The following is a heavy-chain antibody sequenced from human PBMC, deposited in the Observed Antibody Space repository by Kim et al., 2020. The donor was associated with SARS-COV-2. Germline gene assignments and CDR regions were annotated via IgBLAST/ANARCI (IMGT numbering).Heavy chain of an antibody. Sequence: SVKVSCKASGGTFSSYTISWVRQAPGQGLEWMGRIIPILGIANYAQRFQGRVTITADKSTSTAYMELSSLRSEDTAVYYCARGKDGYNQGDYWGQGTLVTISS. CDR3: ARGKDGYNQGDY. D-gene: IGHD5-12*01. CDR2: IIPILGIA. V-gene: IGHV1-69*02. CDR1: GGTFSSYT. J-gene: IGHJ4*02.